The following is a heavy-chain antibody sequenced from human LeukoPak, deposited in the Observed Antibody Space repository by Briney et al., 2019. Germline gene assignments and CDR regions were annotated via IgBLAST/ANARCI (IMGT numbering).Heavy chain of an antibody. Sequence: SQTLSLTCTVSGGSISSGDYYWSWIRQPPGKGLEWIGYIYYSGSTYYNPSLKSRVTISVDTSKNQFSLKLSSVTAADTAAYYCARTIFGVVNSVAFDIWGQGTMVTVSS. CDR1: GGSISSGDYY. D-gene: IGHD3-3*01. V-gene: IGHV4-30-4*08. CDR2: IYYSGST. J-gene: IGHJ3*02. CDR3: ARTIFGVVNSVAFDI.